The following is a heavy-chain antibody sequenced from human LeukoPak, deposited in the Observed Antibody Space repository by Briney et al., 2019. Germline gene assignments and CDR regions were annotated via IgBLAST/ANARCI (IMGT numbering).Heavy chain of an antibody. CDR2: ISSGGRTI. J-gene: IGHJ4*02. CDR1: GFTFTDSF. CDR3: AKDLPSLRSKGYYFDY. Sequence: GGSLRLSCAASGFTFTDSFMTWIRQAPGKGLERVSSISSGGRTIYYADFVKGRFTISRDNSKNTLYLQMNSLRAEDTAVCYCAKDLPSLRSKGYYFDYWGQGTLVTVSS. V-gene: IGHV3-11*04. D-gene: IGHD6-6*01.